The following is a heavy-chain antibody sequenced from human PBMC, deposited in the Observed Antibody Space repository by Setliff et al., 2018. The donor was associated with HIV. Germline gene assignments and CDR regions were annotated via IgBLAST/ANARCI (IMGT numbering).Heavy chain of an antibody. CDR3: ASLTTDRFLEWLFVY. D-gene: IGHD3-3*01. Sequence: TSETLSLTCLVSGDPMIPHYWSWIRQPPGRGLEWIGYISNYGSPSYSPSLDSQVTILLDTSKNQFSLRLSSVTAADTAVYYCASLTTDRFLEWLFVYWGQGTLVTVSS. CDR2: ISNYGSP. J-gene: IGHJ4*02. V-gene: IGHV4-59*11. CDR1: GDPMIPHY.